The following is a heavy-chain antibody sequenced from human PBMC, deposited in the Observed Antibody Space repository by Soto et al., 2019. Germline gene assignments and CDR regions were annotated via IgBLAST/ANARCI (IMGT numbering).Heavy chain of an antibody. CDR3: ARAYCSGGSCYSDYYYGMDV. J-gene: IGHJ6*02. CDR2: ISSSSSYI. V-gene: IGHV3-21*01. Sequence: EVQLVESGGGLIQPGGSLRLSCAASGFTVSSNYMSWVRQAPGKGLEWVSSISSSSSYIYYADSVKGRFTISRDNAKNSLYLQMNSLRAEDTAVYYCARAYCSGGSCYSDYYYGMDVWGQGTTVTVSS. CDR1: GFTVSSNY. D-gene: IGHD2-15*01.